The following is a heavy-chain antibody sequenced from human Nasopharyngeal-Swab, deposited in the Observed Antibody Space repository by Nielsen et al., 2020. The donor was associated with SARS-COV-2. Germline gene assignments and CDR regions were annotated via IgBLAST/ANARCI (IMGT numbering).Heavy chain of an antibody. CDR1: GGSFSGYY. J-gene: IGHJ6*03. CDR3: ARGLLYDLGFYYYMDV. D-gene: IGHD2-15*01. V-gene: IGHV4-34*01. CDR2: INHGGGP. Sequence: SEPLSLTCAVYGGSFSGYYWTWIRQSPEKGLEWIGEINHGGGPAYNPSLQSRATILVDMSKNQFSLSLNSVTAADTAVYYCARGLLYDLGFYYYMDVWGKGTTVTVS.